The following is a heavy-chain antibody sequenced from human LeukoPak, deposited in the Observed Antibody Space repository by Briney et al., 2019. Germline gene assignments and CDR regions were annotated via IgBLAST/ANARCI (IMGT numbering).Heavy chain of an antibody. CDR1: GGSISSYY. D-gene: IGHD6-6*01. Sequence: PSETLSLTCTVSGGSISSYYWSWIRQPPGKGLEWIGYIYYSGSTNYNPSLRTRVTISVDASRNQFSLNLSSVTAADTAVYYCARWSGSVTARNYYYYMDVWGEGTTVTVSS. CDR2: IYYSGST. V-gene: IGHV4-59*08. CDR3: ARWSGSVTARNYYYYMDV. J-gene: IGHJ6*03.